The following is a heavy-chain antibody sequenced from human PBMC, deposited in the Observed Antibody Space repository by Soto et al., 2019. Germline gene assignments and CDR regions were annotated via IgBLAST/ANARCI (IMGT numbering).Heavy chain of an antibody. V-gene: IGHV4-39*01. Sequence: PXATLSLTFTVSGGSISSSSYYWGWIRQPPGKGLEWIGSIYYSGSTYYNPSLKSRVTISVDTSKNQFSLKLSSVTAADTAVYYCARQAYYYDSSGYYYIRWFDPWGQGTLVTVSS. CDR1: GGSISSSSYY. J-gene: IGHJ5*02. CDR2: IYYSGST. D-gene: IGHD3-22*01. CDR3: ARQAYYYDSSGYYYIRWFDP.